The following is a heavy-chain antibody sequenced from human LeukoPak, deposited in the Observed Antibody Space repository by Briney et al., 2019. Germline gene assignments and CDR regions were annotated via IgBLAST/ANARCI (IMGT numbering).Heavy chain of an antibody. V-gene: IGHV3-48*04. CDR3: ARDAYYYDSSGPPDAFDI. D-gene: IGHD3-22*01. CDR2: ISSSSTI. CDR1: GFTFSSYS. J-gene: IGHJ3*02. Sequence: PGGSLRLSCAASGFTFSSYSMNWVRQAPGKGLEWVSYISSSSTIYYADSVKGRFTISRDNAKNSLYLQMNSLRAEDTAVYYCARDAYYYDSSGPPDAFDIWGQGTMVTVSS.